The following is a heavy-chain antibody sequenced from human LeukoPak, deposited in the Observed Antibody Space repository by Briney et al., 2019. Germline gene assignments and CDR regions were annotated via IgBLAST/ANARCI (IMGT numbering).Heavy chain of an antibody. CDR1: GFTFSSYW. CDR2: IKQDGSEK. J-gene: IGHJ4*02. Sequence: GGSLRLSCAASGFTFSSYWMSWVRQAPGKGLEWVANIKQDGSEKYYVDSVKGRFTISRDNAKNSLYLQMNSLRAEDTAVYYCARGGRRYYYGSGTKAQDFDYWGQGTLVTVSS. D-gene: IGHD3-10*01. CDR3: ARGGRRYYYGSGTKAQDFDY. V-gene: IGHV3-7*01.